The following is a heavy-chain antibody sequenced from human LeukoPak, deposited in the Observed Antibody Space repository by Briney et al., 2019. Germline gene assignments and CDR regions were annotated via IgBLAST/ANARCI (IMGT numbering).Heavy chain of an antibody. CDR2: ISYDGSNK. Sequence: GGSLRLSCAASGFTFSSYGMHWVRQAPGKGLEWVAVISYDGSNKYYADSVKGRFTISRDNSKNTLYLQMNSLRAEDTAVYYCARDSLTYDSSGYLDYWGQGTLVTVSS. CDR1: GFTFSSYG. J-gene: IGHJ4*02. V-gene: IGHV3-30*03. D-gene: IGHD3-22*01. CDR3: ARDSLTYDSSGYLDY.